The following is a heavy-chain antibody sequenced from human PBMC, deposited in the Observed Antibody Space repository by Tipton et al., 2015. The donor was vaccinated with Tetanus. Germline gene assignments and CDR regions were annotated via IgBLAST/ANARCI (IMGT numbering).Heavy chain of an antibody. CDR2: ISAYNGNT. V-gene: IGHV1-18*04. Sequence: VQLVQSGAEVKKPGASVKVSCKASGYTFTSYGISWVRQAPGQGLEWMGWISAYNGNTNYAQKLQGRVTMTPDTSTSTAYMELRSLRSDDTAVYYCARVGDIVVVPAELPYYFDYWGQGTLVTVSS. CDR3: ARVGDIVVVPAELPYYFDY. CDR1: GYTFTSYG. J-gene: IGHJ4*02. D-gene: IGHD2-2*01.